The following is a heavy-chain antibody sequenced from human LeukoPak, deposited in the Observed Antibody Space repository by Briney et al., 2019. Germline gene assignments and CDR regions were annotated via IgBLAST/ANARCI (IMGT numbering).Heavy chain of an antibody. CDR1: GLILNDYY. D-gene: IGHD4-17*01. CDR2: ISLPGKTI. J-gene: IGHJ4*01. V-gene: IGHV3-11*04. CDR3: ARDLGSSAVTTAFDY. Sequence: GGSLRLSCTASGLILNDYYVSWIRHTPGKGLEWLSYISLPGKTIYHRASVKALFPISRDNANNPLYLQLDTLRAEHTAVYRWARDLGSSAVTTAFDYWGNGALVSAAS.